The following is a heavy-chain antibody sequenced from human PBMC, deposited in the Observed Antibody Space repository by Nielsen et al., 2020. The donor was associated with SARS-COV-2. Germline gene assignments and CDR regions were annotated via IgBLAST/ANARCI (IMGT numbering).Heavy chain of an antibody. CDR2: ISSSSSYI. V-gene: IGHV3-21*01. Sequence: GESLKISCAASGFTFSSYSMNWVRQAPGKGLEWVSSISSSSSYIYYADSVKGRFTISRDNAKNSLYLQMNSLRAEDTAVYYCAREPIAAAGLFDYRGQGTLVTVSS. J-gene: IGHJ4*02. D-gene: IGHD6-13*01. CDR1: GFTFSSYS. CDR3: AREPIAAAGLFDY.